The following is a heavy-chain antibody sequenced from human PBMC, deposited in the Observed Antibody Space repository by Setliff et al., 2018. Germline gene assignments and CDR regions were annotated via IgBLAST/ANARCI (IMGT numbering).Heavy chain of an antibody. CDR2: IYHSGSA. D-gene: IGHD1-26*01. CDR3: AREVGTSTSSDAFDV. CDR1: GDSISRGDYF. J-gene: IGHJ3*01. V-gene: IGHV4-30-4*08. Sequence: SETLSLTCTVSGDSISRGDYFWSWIRQPPGKGLEWIAYIYHSGSAYYNPSLKSRVTMSVDTSKNQLSLHLTSVTAADTAVYYCAREVGTSTSSDAFDVWGQGMMVTVSS.